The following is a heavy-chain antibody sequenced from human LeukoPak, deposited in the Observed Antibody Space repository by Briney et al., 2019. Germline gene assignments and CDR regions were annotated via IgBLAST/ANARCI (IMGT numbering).Heavy chain of an antibody. CDR3: ARWGVVLMVYATAGAFDI. CDR1: GGSISSGSYY. D-gene: IGHD2-8*01. Sequence: SETLSLTCTVSGGSISSGSYYWSWIRQPAGKGLEWIGRIYTSGSTNYNPSLKSRVTISVDTSKNQFSLKLSSVTAADTAVYYCARWGVVLMVYATAGAFDIWGQGTLVTVSS. J-gene: IGHJ3*02. CDR2: IYTSGST. V-gene: IGHV4-61*02.